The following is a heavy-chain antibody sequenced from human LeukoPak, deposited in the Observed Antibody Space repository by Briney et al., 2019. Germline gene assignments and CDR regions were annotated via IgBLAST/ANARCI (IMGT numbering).Heavy chain of an antibody. CDR2: ISTYIGVT. Sequence: ASVNVSCKASGCRFTSCCVCLLRQAPGQGLEWMGWISTYIGVTHYAEKFEDRVTMTIDTSTATAYMELRSLRYDDTAVYYCARDSECSGNGNGDLFDPWGQGTVVTVSS. D-gene: IGHD1-26*01. CDR3: ARDSECSGNGNGDLFDP. V-gene: IGHV1-18*04. J-gene: IGHJ5*02. CDR1: GCRFTSCC.